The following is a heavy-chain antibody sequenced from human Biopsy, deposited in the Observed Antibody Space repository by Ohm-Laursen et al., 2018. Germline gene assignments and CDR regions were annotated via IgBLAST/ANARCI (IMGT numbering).Heavy chain of an antibody. D-gene: IGHD5-12*01. J-gene: IGHJ6*02. V-gene: IGHV4-30-4*08. Sequence: SQTLSLTCTVSGGSISSHDYYWGWIRQPPGKGLEWIGNIYYDGITYYNPSLKSRVAMSVDTSKNQFSLRLTSVTAADTAAYYCARVAGGYAYYYGMDVWGQGTTVTVSS. CDR3: ARVAGGYAYYYGMDV. CDR1: GGSISSHDYY. CDR2: IYYDGIT.